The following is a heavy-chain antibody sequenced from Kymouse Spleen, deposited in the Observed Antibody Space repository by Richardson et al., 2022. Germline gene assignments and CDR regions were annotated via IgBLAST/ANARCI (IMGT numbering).Heavy chain of an antibody. CDR3: ARRGVLRYFDWLLNGYYYYGMDV. V-gene: IGHV4-31*03. CDR2: IYYSGST. Sequence: QVQLQESGPGLVKPSQTLSLTCTVSGGSISSGGYYWSWIRQHPGKGLEWIGYIYYSGSTYYNPSLKSRVTISVDTSKNQFSLKLSSVTAADTAVYYCARRGVLRYFDWLLNGYYYYGMDVWGQGTTVTVSS. J-gene: IGHJ6*02. CDR1: GGSISSGGYY. D-gene: IGHD3-9*01.